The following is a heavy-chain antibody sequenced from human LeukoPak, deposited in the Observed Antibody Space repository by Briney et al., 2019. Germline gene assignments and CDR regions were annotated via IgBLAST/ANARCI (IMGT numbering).Heavy chain of an antibody. J-gene: IGHJ6*02. D-gene: IGHD3-3*01. V-gene: IGHV3-7*01. CDR3: ARALQYYDFWSGYQTGYYGMDV. Sequence: GGSLRLSCAASGFTFSSYGMHWVRQAPGKGLEWVANIKQDGSEKYYVDSVKGRFTISRDNAKNSLYLQMNSLRAEDTAVYYCARALQYYDFWSGYQTGYYGMDVWGQGTTVTVSS. CDR2: IKQDGSEK. CDR1: GFTFSSYG.